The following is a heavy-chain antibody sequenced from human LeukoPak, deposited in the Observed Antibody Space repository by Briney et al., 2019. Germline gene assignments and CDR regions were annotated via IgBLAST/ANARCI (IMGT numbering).Heavy chain of an antibody. V-gene: IGHV3-23*01. Sequence: GGSPRLSCAASGFTFSNYAMSWVRQAPGKGLEWVSAISGNGNTFYADSVKGRFTISRDNSKNTLYLQMNNLRAEDTAVYYCAKDIPISGSYFHWGQGTLVTVSS. CDR3: AKDIPISGSYFH. CDR2: ISGNGNT. J-gene: IGHJ4*02. CDR1: GFTFSNYA. D-gene: IGHD3-10*01.